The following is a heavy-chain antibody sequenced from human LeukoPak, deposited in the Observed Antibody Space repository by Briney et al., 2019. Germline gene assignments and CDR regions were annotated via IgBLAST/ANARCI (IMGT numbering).Heavy chain of an antibody. D-gene: IGHD5-18*01. J-gene: IGHJ6*03. CDR2: IYYSGST. V-gene: IGHV4-61*08. CDR1: GGSISSGDYY. Sequence: SETLSLTCTVSGGSISSGDYYWSWIRQPPGKGLEWIGYIYYSGSTNYNPSLKSRVTISVDTSKNQFSLKLSSVTAADTAVYYCARDGLGSYGYYYMDVWGKGTTVTVSS. CDR3: ARDGLGSYGYYYMDV.